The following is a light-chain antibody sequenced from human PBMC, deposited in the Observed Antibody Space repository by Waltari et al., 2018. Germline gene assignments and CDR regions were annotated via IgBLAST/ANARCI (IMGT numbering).Light chain of an antibody. CDR2: KDP. CDR1: ALAKKY. V-gene: IGLV3-25*03. J-gene: IGLJ1*01. CDR3: QSSGNSGRSPYV. Sequence: SNELTQPPSVSVSPGQTARIPCSGDALAKKYSYWYQQKPGQAPVLVMYKDPERPPGIPARFSGSSSGTTVTLSITGVQAEDEADYYCQSSGNSGRSPYVFGGGTRVTVL.